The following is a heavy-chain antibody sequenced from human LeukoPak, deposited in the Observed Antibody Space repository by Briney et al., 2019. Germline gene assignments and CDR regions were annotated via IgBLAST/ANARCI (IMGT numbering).Heavy chain of an antibody. CDR2: IYHSGST. CDR3: ARGGRQQWLDGGGFDY. D-gene: IGHD6-19*01. J-gene: IGHJ4*02. CDR1: GGSISSSNW. Sequence: SGTLSLTCAVSGGSISSSNWWSWVRQPPGKGLEWIGEIYHSGSTNYNPSLKSRVTISVDTSKNQFSLKLSSVTAADTAVYYCARGGRQQWLDGGGFDYWGQGTLVTVSS. V-gene: IGHV4-4*02.